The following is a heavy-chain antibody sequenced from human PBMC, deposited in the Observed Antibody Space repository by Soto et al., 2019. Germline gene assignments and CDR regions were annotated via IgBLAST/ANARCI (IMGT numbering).Heavy chain of an antibody. V-gene: IGHV3-30*18. J-gene: IGHJ3*02. CDR1: GFTFSSHG. D-gene: IGHD1-26*01. Sequence: GGSLRLSCAASGFTFSSHGMHWVRQAPGKGLEWVAVISYDGSNKYHADSVKGRFTISRDNSKNTLYLQMNSLRAEDTAVYYCAKDGRRSGSYYVPWAFDSWGQGTMVTVSS. CDR2: ISYDGSNK. CDR3: AKDGRRSGSYYVPWAFDS.